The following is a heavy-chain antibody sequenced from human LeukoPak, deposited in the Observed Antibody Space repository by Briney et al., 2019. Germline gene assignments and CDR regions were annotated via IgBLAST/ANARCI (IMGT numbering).Heavy chain of an antibody. CDR1: GYTFTGYY. CDR3: ARRVGNIAYYYYYMDV. J-gene: IGHJ6*03. V-gene: IGHV1-2*02. Sequence: VASVKVSCKASGYTFTGYYMHWVRQAPGQGLEWMGWINPNSGGTNYAQKFQGRVTMTRDTSISTAYMELSRLRSDDTAVYYCARRVGNIAYYYYYMDVWGKGTTVTVSS. CDR2: INPNSGGT.